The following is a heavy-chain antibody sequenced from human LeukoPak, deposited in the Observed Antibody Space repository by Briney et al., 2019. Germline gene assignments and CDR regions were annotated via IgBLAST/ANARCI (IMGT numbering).Heavy chain of an antibody. CDR3: ARVNAYYCSSTSCYQINAAFDI. CDR1: GFTFSSYC. V-gene: IGHV3-7*01. Sequence: GGSLRLSCAASGFTFSSYCMSWVRQAPGKGLEWVANIKQDGSEIYYVGAVRGRFTISRDNANNSLYLQMNSLRAEDTAVYYCARVNAYYCSSTSCYQINAAFDIWGQGTMVTVSS. D-gene: IGHD2-2*01. CDR2: IKQDGSEI. J-gene: IGHJ3*02.